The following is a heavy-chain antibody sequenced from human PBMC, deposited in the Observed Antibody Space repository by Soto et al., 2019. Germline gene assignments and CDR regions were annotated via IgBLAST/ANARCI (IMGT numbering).Heavy chain of an antibody. CDR3: AKSSYYDSSGYYSTEDYFDY. J-gene: IGHJ4*02. V-gene: IGHV3-23*01. CDR2: ISGSGGST. D-gene: IGHD3-22*01. CDR1: GFTVSSNY. Sequence: GGSLRLSCAASGFTVSSNYMSWVRQAPGKGLEWVSAISGSGGSTYYADSVKGRFTISRDNSKNTLYLQMNSLRAEDTAVYYCAKSSYYDSSGYYSTEDYFDYWGQGTLVTVSS.